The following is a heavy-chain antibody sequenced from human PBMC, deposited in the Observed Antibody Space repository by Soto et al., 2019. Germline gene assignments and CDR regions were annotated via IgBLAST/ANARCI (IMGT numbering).Heavy chain of an antibody. J-gene: IGHJ4*02. CDR1: GLTFSDYY. D-gene: IGHD6-13*01. CDR3: ARDRMYSSSWYSY. Sequence: QVQLVESGGGLVKPGGSLRLSCAASGLTFSDYYMSWIRQAPGKGLDWVSYISSSGSTIYYADSVKGRFTVSRDNAKNSLYLQMNSLRAEDTAMYYCARDRMYSSSWYSYWGQGTLVTVSS. V-gene: IGHV3-11*01. CDR2: ISSSGSTI.